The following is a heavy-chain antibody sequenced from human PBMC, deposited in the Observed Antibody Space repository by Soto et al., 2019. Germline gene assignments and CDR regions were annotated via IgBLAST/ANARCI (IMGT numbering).Heavy chain of an antibody. CDR3: ARAVAAAGDLSGSYYGGFDY. J-gene: IGHJ4*02. CDR1: GFTFSSYS. V-gene: IGHV3-21*01. CDR2: ISSSSSYI. D-gene: IGHD1-26*01. Sequence: GGSLRLSCAASGFTFSSYSMNWVRQAPGKGLEWVSSISSSSSYIYYADSVKGRFTISRDNAKNSLYLQMNSLRAEDTAVYYCARAVAAAGDLSGSYYGGFDYWGQGTLVTVSS.